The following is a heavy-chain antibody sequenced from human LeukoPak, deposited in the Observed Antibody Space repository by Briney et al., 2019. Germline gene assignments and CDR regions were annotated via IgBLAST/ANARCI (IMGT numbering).Heavy chain of an antibody. D-gene: IGHD3-22*01. CDR3: AKDRPNYHESNGHYYRRNGDS. CDR2: ISSIGDIT. V-gene: IGHV3-23*01. Sequence: GGSLRLSCAASGFTFHNYAMSWVRQAPGKGLEWVSAISSIGDITFYADSVRGRFTISRDNSRYTLYLQMNSLRAEDAAMYYCAKDRPNYHESNGHYYRRNGDSWGQGTLVTVSS. CDR1: GFTFHNYA. J-gene: IGHJ5*01.